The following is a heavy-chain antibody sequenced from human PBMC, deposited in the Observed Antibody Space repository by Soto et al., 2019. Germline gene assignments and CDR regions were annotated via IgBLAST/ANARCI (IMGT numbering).Heavy chain of an antibody. CDR1: GGSISSSSYY. V-gene: IGHV4-39*02. J-gene: IGHJ2*01. D-gene: IGHD3-22*01. Sequence: SETLSLTCTVSGGSISSSSYYWGWIRQPPGKGLEWIGSIYYSGSTYYNPSLKSRVTISVDTSKNQFSLKLSSVTAADTAVYYCAREPRRRGSGYHYDSYWYFDLWGRGTLVTVSS. CDR3: AREPRRRGSGYHYDSYWYFDL. CDR2: IYYSGST.